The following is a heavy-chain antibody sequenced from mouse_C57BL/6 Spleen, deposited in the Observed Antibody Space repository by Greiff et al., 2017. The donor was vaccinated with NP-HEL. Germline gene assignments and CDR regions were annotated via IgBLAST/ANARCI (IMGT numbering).Heavy chain of an antibody. CDR1: GYTFTDYY. Sequence: VQLQQSGPELVKPGASVKISCKASGYTFTDYYMNWVKQSHGKSLEWIGDINPNNGGTSYNQKFKGKATLTVDKSSSTAYMELRSLTSEDSAVYYCARDPAAGDYDRRPFDYWGQGTTLTVSS. CDR3: ARDPAAGDYDRRPFDY. J-gene: IGHJ2*01. D-gene: IGHD2-4*01. V-gene: IGHV1-26*01. CDR2: INPNNGGT.